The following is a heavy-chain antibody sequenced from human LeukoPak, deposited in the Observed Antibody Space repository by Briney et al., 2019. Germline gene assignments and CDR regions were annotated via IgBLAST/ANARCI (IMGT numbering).Heavy chain of an antibody. CDR1: GFTSSSYA. V-gene: IGHV3-23*01. D-gene: IGHD4-17*01. J-gene: IGHJ4*02. CDR2: ISGSGGST. CDR3: AKDHGDYPDY. Sequence: GGSLRLSRAASGFTSSSYAMSWVRQAPGKGLEWVSAISGSGGSTYYADSVKGRFTISRDNSKNTLYLQMNSLRAEDTAVYYCAKDHGDYPDYWGQGTLVTVSS.